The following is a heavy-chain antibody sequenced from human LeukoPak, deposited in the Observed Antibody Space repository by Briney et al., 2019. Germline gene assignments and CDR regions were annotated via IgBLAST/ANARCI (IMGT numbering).Heavy chain of an antibody. D-gene: IGHD3-22*01. CDR3: VRLSSGYYGLIDH. CDR1: GFTFSRYW. Sequence: GGSLRLSCAASGFTFSRYWMHWVRQAPGKGLMWVSRISPDGSTTLYADSVKDRFTISRDNAKNTLYLQMNSLRAEDTAVYYCVRLSSGYYGLIDHWGQGTLVTVSS. V-gene: IGHV3-74*03. CDR2: ISPDGSTT. J-gene: IGHJ4*02.